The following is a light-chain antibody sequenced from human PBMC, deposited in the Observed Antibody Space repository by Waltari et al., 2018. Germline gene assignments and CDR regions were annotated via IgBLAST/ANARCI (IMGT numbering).Light chain of an antibody. CDR1: QSVGNS. Sequence: DSVLTQSPVTLSLSPGDRATPSCRASQSVGNSLAWYQLKPGQAPTLLIYDASTKATGIPDRFSGSGSGTDFTLTIYSLEPEDFALYFCQQRSNWPVTFGQGTRVEAK. CDR2: DAS. CDR3: QQRSNWPVT. J-gene: IGKJ1*01. V-gene: IGKV3-11*01.